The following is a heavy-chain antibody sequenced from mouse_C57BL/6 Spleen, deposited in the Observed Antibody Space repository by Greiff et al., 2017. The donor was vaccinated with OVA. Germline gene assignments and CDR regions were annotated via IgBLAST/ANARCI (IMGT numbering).Heavy chain of an antibody. Sequence: QVQLQQPGAELVKPGASVKMSCKASGYTFTSYWITWVKQRPGQGLEWIGDIYPGSGSTNYNEKFKSKATLTVDTSSSPAYMQLSSLTSETSAVYYCARVTGTDSFDYWGQGTTLTVSS. CDR2: IYPGSGST. CDR3: ARVTGTDSFDY. CDR1: GYTFTSYW. D-gene: IGHD4-1*01. J-gene: IGHJ2*01. V-gene: IGHV1-55*01.